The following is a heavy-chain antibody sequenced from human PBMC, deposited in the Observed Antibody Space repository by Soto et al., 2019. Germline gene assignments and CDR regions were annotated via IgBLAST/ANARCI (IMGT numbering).Heavy chain of an antibody. CDR2: ISGSGGSA. D-gene: IGHD6-13*01. V-gene: IGHV3-23*01. CDR3: AGSRSRAGYYYYGMKG. CDR1: GFSLGSSV. J-gene: IGHJ6*02. Sequence: GSLTLSFAASGFSLGSSVMSWVRQAPVKGLEWVSSISGSGGSAYYADSVKGRFTISRDNSKNTLYLQMRSLRAEDTAVYYCAGSRSRAGYYYYGMKGWCQGNTVTISS.